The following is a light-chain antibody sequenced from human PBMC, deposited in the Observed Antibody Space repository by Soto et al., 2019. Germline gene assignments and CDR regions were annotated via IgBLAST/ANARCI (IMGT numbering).Light chain of an antibody. Sequence: LTQPASVSGSPGQSITISCTGSVSDVGSFGPVSWYQQHPGQVPKLIIYEGNRRPSGVSSRFSGSKSGNTASLTISGLQAEDEADYYCCSYVGARTYVFGAGTKVTVL. CDR3: CSYVGARTYV. J-gene: IGLJ1*01. V-gene: IGLV2-23*01. CDR2: EGN. CDR1: VSDVGSFGP.